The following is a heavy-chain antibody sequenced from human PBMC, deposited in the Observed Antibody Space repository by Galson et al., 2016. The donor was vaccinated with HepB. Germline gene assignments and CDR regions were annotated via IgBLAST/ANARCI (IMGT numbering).Heavy chain of an antibody. CDR1: GFVLGSDA. J-gene: IGHJ4*02. CDR3: AKDYSGYYFDGTGYYNAFDY. Sequence: ALRHCHRVAGFVLGSDAMHWARQAGGNGLEYVSAISSNGGSTYYADSVKGRFTISRDNSKNTLYLVMTSLREEDTAVYYCAKDYSGYYFDGTGYYNAFDYWGQGALVTVSS. CDR2: ISSNGGST. V-gene: IGHV3-64*04. D-gene: IGHD3-22*01.